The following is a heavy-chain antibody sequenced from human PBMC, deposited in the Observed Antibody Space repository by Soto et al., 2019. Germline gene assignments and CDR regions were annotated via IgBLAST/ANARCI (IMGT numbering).Heavy chain of an antibody. Sequence: ASVKVSCKASGYTFTTYVISWVRQAPGQGLEWMGWISAYNGNTNYAQKLQGRVTMTTDTSTSTAYMELRSLRSDDTTVYYCGRIGGYGYYFDYWGQGTLVTVSS. CDR2: ISAYNGNT. J-gene: IGHJ4*02. D-gene: IGHD3-22*01. V-gene: IGHV1-18*01. CDR1: GYTFTTYV. CDR3: GRIGGYGYYFDY.